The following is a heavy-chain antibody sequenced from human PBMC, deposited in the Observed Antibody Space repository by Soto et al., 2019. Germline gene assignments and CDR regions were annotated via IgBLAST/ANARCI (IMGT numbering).Heavy chain of an antibody. V-gene: IGHV4-30-2*01. J-gene: IGHJ4*02. Sequence: QLQLQESGSGLVKPSQTLSLTCAVSGGSISSGGYSWSWIRQPSGKGLEWIGYMYHSGSTYYNPSLKRRVTISIDRSKNQFSLTLSSVTAAVTAVYYCARVPAYWGQGMLVTVSS. CDR2: MYHSGST. CDR3: ARVPAY. D-gene: IGHD2-2*01. CDR1: GGSISSGGYS.